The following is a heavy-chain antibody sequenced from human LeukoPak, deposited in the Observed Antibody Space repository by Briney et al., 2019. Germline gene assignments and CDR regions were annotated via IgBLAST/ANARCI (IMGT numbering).Heavy chain of an antibody. Sequence: GGSLRLSCAASGFTFSSYAMSWVRQAPGKGLEWVSYISNSSSAIYYTDSVKGRFTISRDNAKNSLYLQMNSLRAEDTAVYYCARDYDSSGYGDYWGQGTLVTVSS. CDR2: ISNSSSAI. CDR1: GFTFSSYA. CDR3: ARDYDSSGYGDY. D-gene: IGHD3-22*01. V-gene: IGHV3-48*01. J-gene: IGHJ4*02.